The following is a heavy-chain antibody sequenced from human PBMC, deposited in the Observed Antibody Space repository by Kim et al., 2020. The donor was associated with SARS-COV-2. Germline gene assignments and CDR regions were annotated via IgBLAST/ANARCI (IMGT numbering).Heavy chain of an antibody. Sequence: NASLKSRVTLSVDTSKNQFSLKLSSVTAADTAVYYCARRDYYGSGTFDNWGRGTLVTVSS. CDR3: ARRDYYGSGTFDN. J-gene: IGHJ5*02. V-gene: IGHV4-39*01. D-gene: IGHD3-10*01.